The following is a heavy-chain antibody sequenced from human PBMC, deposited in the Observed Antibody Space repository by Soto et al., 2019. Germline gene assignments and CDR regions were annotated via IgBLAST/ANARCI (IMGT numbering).Heavy chain of an antibody. V-gene: IGHV3-23*01. J-gene: IGHJ6*02. Sequence: GESLKISCAASGFTFSSYAMSWVRQAPGKGLEWVSGISGSGDNSYYADSVKGRFTISRDNSKNTLYLQMSSLKAEDTAVYFCAKGDFAAVVEWYGMDVWGQGTTVTVSS. D-gene: IGHD3-3*01. CDR3: AKGDFAAVVEWYGMDV. CDR2: ISGSGDNS. CDR1: GFTFSSYA.